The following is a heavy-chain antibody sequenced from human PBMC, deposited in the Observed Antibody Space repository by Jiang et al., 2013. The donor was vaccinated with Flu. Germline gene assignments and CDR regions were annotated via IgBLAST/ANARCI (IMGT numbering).Heavy chain of an antibody. CDR1: GYIFSNHW. J-gene: IGHJ4*02. D-gene: IGHD2-2*02. CDR3: ARQYCSSANCYTYFDY. Sequence: GAEVKKPGESLKISCKGSGYIFSNHWIGWVRQMPGKGLEWMGIIYPGDSDTRYSPSFQGQVTISADKSISTAYLQYSSLEASDAAMYYCARQYCSSANCYTYFDYWGQGTLVTVSS. V-gene: IGHV5-51*01. CDR2: IYPGDSDT.